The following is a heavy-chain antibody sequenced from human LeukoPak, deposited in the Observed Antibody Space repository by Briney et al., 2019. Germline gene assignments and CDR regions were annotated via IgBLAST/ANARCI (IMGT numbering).Heavy chain of an antibody. J-gene: IGHJ6*03. CDR1: GFTFSSYT. V-gene: IGHV3-21*01. CDR2: ISSSSNYI. D-gene: IGHD3-16*01. CDR3: ARGLDYYYYYMDV. Sequence: GGSLRLSCAASGFTFSSYTMNWVRQAPGKGLEWVSSISSSSNYIYYADSVKGRFTISRDNAKNSLYLQMNSLRAEDAAVYYCARGLDYYYYYMDVWGKGTTVTISS.